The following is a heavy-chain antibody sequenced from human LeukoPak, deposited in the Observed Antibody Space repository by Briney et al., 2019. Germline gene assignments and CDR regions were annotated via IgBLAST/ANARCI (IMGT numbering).Heavy chain of an antibody. V-gene: IGHV4-31*03. D-gene: IGHD1-26*01. J-gene: IGHJ4*02. CDR2: IYYNAST. CDR1: GGSISRGGYY. CDR3: ARQVVVATEAHFDY. Sequence: SQTLSLTCTVSGGSISRGGYYWSWIRQHPGKGLEWIWYIYYNASTIYNPSLKSRVPTSVDTSKNQFSLKLSSLTALDTAVYYCARQVVVATEAHFDYWGQGTLVTVSS.